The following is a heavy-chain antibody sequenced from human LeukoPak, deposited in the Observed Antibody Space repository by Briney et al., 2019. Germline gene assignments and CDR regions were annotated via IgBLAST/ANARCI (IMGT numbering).Heavy chain of an antibody. CDR3: AKDVSFQKVWWCPDS. Sequence: GGAVIRSCAAWGFTFGSYGMHWVRQAPGNGLDLVRFISDDGSRTYHADSVKGRFSISRDNSMNTLYLQMNSLRPEDAAVYYCAKDVSFQKVWWCPDSRGQGTLVTVSS. V-gene: IGHV3-30*18. CDR1: GFTFGSYG. J-gene: IGHJ4*02. CDR2: ISDDGSRT. D-gene: IGHD2-21*01.